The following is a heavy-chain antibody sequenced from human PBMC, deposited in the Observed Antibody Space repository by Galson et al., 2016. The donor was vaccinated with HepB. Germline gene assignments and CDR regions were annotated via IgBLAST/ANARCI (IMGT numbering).Heavy chain of an antibody. CDR2: IYYSDSRSYSGTT. CDR3: ASGYNYGWEPFE. CDR1: GGSISSYH. D-gene: IGHD5-18*01. V-gene: IGHV4-59*08. Sequence: ETLSLTCTVSGGSISSYHWSWVRQPPGKGLERIGFIYYSDSRSYSGTTSYNPSLKSRVTISADRSMNQFSLKMNSATAADTAVYYCASGYNYGWEPFEWGQGIQVIVSS. J-gene: IGHJ4*02.